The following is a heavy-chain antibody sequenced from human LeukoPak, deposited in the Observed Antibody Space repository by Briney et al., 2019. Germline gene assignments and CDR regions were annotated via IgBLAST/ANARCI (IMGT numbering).Heavy chain of an antibody. V-gene: IGHV3-33*01. CDR2: IWSDGSNK. CDR1: GFTFSSYG. J-gene: IGHJ4*02. Sequence: GGSLRLSCAASGFTFSSYGMHWVRQAPGKGLEWVAVIWSDGSNKYYADSVKGRFTISRDNSKNTLYLQMNSLRAEDTAVYYCAREGAAGTAGFEYWGQGTLVTVSS. D-gene: IGHD6-13*01. CDR3: AREGAAGTAGFEY.